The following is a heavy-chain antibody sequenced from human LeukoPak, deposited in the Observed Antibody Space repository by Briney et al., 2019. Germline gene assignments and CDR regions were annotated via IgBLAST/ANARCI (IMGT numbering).Heavy chain of an antibody. Sequence: PSETLSLTCTASGGSFNFYFWHWIRQPSGKGLEWLADIDNRGSTQYNPSLRGRGTISVDASRNHVSLRLTSVAAADTAVYFCARDSNWGFQWGPGTLVTVSS. CDR1: GGSFNFYF. V-gene: IGHV4-34*01. D-gene: IGHD7-27*01. J-gene: IGHJ4*02. CDR2: IDNRGST. CDR3: ARDSNWGFQ.